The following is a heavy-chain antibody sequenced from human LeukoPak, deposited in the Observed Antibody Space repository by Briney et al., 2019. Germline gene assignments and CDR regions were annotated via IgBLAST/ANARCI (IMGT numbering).Heavy chain of an antibody. Sequence: SATLSPTCTAAGNSISSGYYWGCIRQPPGKRMEWIGCIYHSVSTYYNPSLKSRVTISVDTSKNQCSLKLSSVTAADTAVYYCARSCSSWFLRGASNPFVGGFDPWGQGTLVTVSS. CDR3: ARSCSSWFLRGASNPFVGGFDP. CDR2: IYHSVST. V-gene: IGHV4-38-2*02. D-gene: IGHD6-13*01. CDR1: GNSISSGYY. J-gene: IGHJ5*02.